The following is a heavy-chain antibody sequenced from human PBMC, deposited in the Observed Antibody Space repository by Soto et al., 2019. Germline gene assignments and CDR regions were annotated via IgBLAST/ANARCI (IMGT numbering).Heavy chain of an antibody. CDR3: ASSSLYGMDV. Sequence: SETLSLTCTVSGDSIISSDFYWGWVRQPPGKGLEWIGSIFYLGSSYYNPSLKSRVTMSVDTSKNQFSLKVGSVTAADTAVYYCASSSLYGMDVWGQGTTVTVSS. CDR2: IFYLGSS. V-gene: IGHV4-39*01. CDR1: GDSIISSDFY. J-gene: IGHJ6*02.